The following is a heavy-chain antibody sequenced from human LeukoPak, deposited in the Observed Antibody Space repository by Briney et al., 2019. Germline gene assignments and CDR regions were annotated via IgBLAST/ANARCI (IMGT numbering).Heavy chain of an antibody. CDR3: ARDRGGYTLEY. J-gene: IGHJ4*02. V-gene: IGHV3-30*03. Sequence: GGSLRLSCAASGFTFSSYGMHWVRQAPGKGLEWVAVISYDGSNKYYADSVKGRFTISRDNSKNTLYLQMNSLRAEDTAVYYCARDRGGYTLEYWGQGTLVTVSS. D-gene: IGHD2-2*02. CDR2: ISYDGSNK. CDR1: GFTFSSYG.